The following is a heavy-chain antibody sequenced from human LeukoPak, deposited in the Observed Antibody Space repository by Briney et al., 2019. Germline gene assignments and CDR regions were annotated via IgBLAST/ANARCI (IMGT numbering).Heavy chain of an antibody. CDR1: GYTFTGYY. J-gene: IGHJ4*02. CDR2: INPNSGGT. Sequence: ASVKVSCKASGYTFTGYYMHWVRQAPGQGLEWMGWINPNSGGTNYAQKFQGRVTMTRDTSISTAYMELSRLRSDDTAVYYCARSTMVRGVRFDYWGQGTLVTVSS. V-gene: IGHV1-2*02. D-gene: IGHD3-10*01. CDR3: ARSTMVRGVRFDY.